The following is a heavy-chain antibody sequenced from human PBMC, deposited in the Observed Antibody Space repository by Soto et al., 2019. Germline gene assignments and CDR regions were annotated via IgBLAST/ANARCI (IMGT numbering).Heavy chain of an antibody. CDR3: ARGIAASYYYYGMDV. CDR2: IIPIFGTA. J-gene: IGHJ6*02. CDR1: GGTFSSYA. Sequence: SVKVSCKASGGTFSSYAISWVRQAPGQGLEWMGGIIPIFGTANYAQKFQGRVTITADKSTSTAYMELSSLRSEDTAVYYCARGIAASYYYYGMDVWGQGSTVTVSS. V-gene: IGHV1-69*06. D-gene: IGHD6-13*01.